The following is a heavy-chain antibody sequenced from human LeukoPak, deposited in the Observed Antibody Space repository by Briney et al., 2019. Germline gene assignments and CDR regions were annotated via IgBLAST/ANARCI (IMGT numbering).Heavy chain of an antibody. CDR3: VKDLDFRADC. CDR2: ISWNSGSI. Sequence: GGSLRLSCAVSGLTFNNFAMSWVRQAPGKGLEWVSGISWNSGSIDYADSVQGRFTISRDNAKNTLYLQMNSLRAEDTALYYCVKDLDFRADCWGQGTLVTVSS. D-gene: IGHD2/OR15-2a*01. J-gene: IGHJ4*02. CDR1: GLTFNNFA. V-gene: IGHV3-9*01.